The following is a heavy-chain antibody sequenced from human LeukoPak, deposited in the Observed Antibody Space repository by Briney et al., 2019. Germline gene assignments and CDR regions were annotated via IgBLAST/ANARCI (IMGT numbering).Heavy chain of an antibody. CDR1: GFTFSSYW. CDR3: ARDKLVGATYFDY. CDR2: MNQDGSEK. Sequence: GGSLRLSCAAFGFTFSSYWMSWVRQAPGKGLEWVANMNQDGSEKYYVDSVKGRFTISRDNAKNSLYLQMNSLRAEGTAVYYCARDKLVGATYFDYWGQGTLVTVSS. J-gene: IGHJ4*02. D-gene: IGHD1-26*01. V-gene: IGHV3-7*05.